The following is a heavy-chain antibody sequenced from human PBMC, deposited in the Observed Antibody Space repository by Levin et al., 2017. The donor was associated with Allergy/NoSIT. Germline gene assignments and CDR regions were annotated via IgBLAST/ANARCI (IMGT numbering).Heavy chain of an antibody. CDR2: FSHNGNS. CDR3: ASSGRNYYNGVAV. V-gene: IGHV4-59*08. J-gene: IGHJ6*02. Sequence: SETLSLTCSVSGSLITTYFWTWIRQPPGKGLEWIGQFSHNGNSNVNPSLKSRVTISVYTSKNQFPLRLTSVTVADTAVYYCASSGRNYYNGVAVWGQGTTVTVSS. CDR1: GSLITTYF.